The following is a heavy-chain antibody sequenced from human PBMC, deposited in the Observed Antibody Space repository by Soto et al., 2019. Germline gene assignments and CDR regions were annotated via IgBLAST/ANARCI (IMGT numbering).Heavy chain of an antibody. CDR2: ISGTGGNT. CDR3: TTDAFMYYFDY. J-gene: IGHJ4*02. Sequence: PGGSLRLSCAASGFTFSSYAMSWVRETPGQGLEWVSSISGTGGNTYYADSVTGRFTISRDNSKNTLYLQMNSLKTEDTAVYYCTTDAFMYYFDYWGQGTLVTVSS. CDR1: GFTFSSYA. V-gene: IGHV3-23*01.